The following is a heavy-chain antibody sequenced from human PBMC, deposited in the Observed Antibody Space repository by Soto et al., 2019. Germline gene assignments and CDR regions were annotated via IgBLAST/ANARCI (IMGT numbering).Heavy chain of an antibody. CDR1: DTSISYASYS. V-gene: IGHV4-30-2*01. CDR2: IYHSGST. CDR3: ARGQVVAAQH. D-gene: IGHD2-15*01. Sequence: LSLTCASGDTSISYASYSWRWIRQPPGKGLEWIGYIYHSGSTYYNPSLKSRVTISVDRSKNQFSLKLSSVTAADTAVYYCARGQVVAAQHWGQGTLVTVS. J-gene: IGHJ4*02.